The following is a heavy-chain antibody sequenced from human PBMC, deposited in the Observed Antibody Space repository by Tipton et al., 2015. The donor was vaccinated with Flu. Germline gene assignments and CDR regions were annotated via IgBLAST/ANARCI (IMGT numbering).Heavy chain of an antibody. CDR1: GVSISIGSYY. CDR2: IYTSGST. J-gene: IGHJ4*02. V-gene: IGHV4-61*02. Sequence: TLSLTCTVPGVSISIGSYYWSWIRQPAGKGLEWIGRIYTSGSTNYNPSLKSRVTISVDTSKNQFSLKLSSVTAADTAVYYCASRLNGDVDYWGQGTLVTVSS. CDR3: ASRLNGDVDY. D-gene: IGHD4-17*01.